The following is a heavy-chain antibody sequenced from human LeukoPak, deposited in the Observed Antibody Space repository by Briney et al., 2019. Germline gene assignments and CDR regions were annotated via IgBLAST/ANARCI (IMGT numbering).Heavy chain of an antibody. CDR2: INPSGGST. D-gene: IGHD2-21*02. Sequence: EASVKVSCKASGYTFTSYYMHWVRQAPGQGLEWMGIINPSGGSTTYAQKFQGRVTMTRDTSTSTVHMELSSLRSEDTAVYYCARELISGDWTWDIWGQGTMVTVSS. J-gene: IGHJ3*02. V-gene: IGHV1-46*01. CDR1: GYTFTSYY. CDR3: ARELISGDWTWDI.